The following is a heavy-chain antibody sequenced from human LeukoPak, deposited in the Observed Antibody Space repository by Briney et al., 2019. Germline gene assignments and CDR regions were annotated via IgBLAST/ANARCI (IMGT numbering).Heavy chain of an antibody. Sequence: SETLSLTCAVYGGSFSGYYWSWIRQPPGKGLEWIGEINHSGSTNYNPSLKSRVTISVDKSKNQFSLKLSSVTAADTAVYYCARDYVYSSGWPNWFDPWGQGTLVTVSS. J-gene: IGHJ5*02. V-gene: IGHV4-34*01. D-gene: IGHD6-19*01. CDR1: GGSFSGYY. CDR2: INHSGST. CDR3: ARDYVYSSGWPNWFDP.